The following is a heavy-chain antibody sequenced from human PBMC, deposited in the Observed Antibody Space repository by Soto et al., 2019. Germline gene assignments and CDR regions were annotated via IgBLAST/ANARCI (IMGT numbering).Heavy chain of an antibody. CDR2: INHSGST. J-gene: IGHJ4*02. D-gene: IGHD3-16*01. V-gene: IGHV4-34*06. CDR3: LKPAPGLDGAAFDY. CDR1: GGSFRGYY. Sequence: PSETLSLTCGVYGGSFRGYYWSWIRQPPGKGLEWIGEINHSGSTNYNPSLKSRVTISRDNSKNTLFLQMGSLRPEDTAIYYRLKPAPGLDGAAFDYWGQGTQVPVSS.